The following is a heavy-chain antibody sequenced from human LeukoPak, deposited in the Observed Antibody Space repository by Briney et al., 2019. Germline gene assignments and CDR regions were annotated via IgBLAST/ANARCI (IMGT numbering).Heavy chain of an antibody. D-gene: IGHD3-10*01. V-gene: IGHV1-8*01. Sequence: ASVKVSCKASGYTFTSYDINWVRQATGHGLEWTGWMNPNSGNTGYAQKFQGRVTMNRNTSISAAYMELSSLRSEDTAVYYCARRGAEYYYGSGSYWAYYYYYMDVWGKGNTVTVSS. CDR2: MNPNSGNT. J-gene: IGHJ6*03. CDR1: GYTFTSYD. CDR3: ARRGAEYYYGSGSYWAYYYYYMDV.